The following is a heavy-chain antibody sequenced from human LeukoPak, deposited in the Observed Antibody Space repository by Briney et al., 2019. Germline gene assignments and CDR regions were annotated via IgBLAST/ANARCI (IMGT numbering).Heavy chain of an antibody. D-gene: IGHD3-9*01. CDR3: ARAERYYDILTGYYNVGRFDP. V-gene: IGHV4-61*02. CDR2: IYTSGST. CDR1: GGSISSGSYY. Sequence: SETLSLTCTVSGGSISSGSYYWSWIRQPAGKGLEWIERIYTSGSTNYNPSLKSRVTISVDTSKNQFSLKLSSVTAADTAVYYCARAERYYDILTGYYNVGRFDPWGQGTLVTVSS. J-gene: IGHJ5*02.